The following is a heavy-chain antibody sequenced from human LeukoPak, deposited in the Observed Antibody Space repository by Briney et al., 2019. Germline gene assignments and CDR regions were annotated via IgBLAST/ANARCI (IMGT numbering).Heavy chain of an antibody. D-gene: IGHD6-13*01. J-gene: IGHJ4*02. CDR3: ARHEASGSSWHFDY. CDR1: GYSISSGYY. V-gene: IGHV4-38-2*02. CDR2: IYHSGST. Sequence: PSETLSLTCTVSGYSISSGYYWGWIRQPPGKGLEWIGSIYHSGSTYYNPSLKSRVTISVDTSKNQFSLKLSSVTAADTAVYYCARHEASGSSWHFDYWGQGTLVTVSS.